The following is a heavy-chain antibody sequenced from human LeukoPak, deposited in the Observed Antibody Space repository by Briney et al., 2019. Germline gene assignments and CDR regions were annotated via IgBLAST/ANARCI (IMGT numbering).Heavy chain of an antibody. V-gene: IGHV4-34*01. CDR1: GGSQRDYF. CDR2: ISYSGTT. CDR3: ARADVNFPAYTAFFDN. J-gene: IGHJ4*02. D-gene: IGHD2-21*02. Sequence: SETLSLTCAVSGGSQRDYFWNWIRQPPGKGLEWLGEISYSGTTNSNPSLRSRVAVSIDTSKNQFSLRLTSVTAADTAVYFCARADVNFPAYTAFFDNWGPGALVTVSA.